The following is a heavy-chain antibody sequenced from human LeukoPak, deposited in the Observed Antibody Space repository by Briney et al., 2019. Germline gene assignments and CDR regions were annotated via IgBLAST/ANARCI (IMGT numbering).Heavy chain of an antibody. V-gene: IGHV1-18*01. J-gene: IGHJ6*02. CDR2: ISVYNGNT. D-gene: IGHD3-9*01. CDR3: ARLTGYYPYYSYGMDV. CDR1: GYTFTSYG. Sequence: ASVKVSCKASGYTFTSYGISWVRQAPGQGLEWMGWISVYNGNTNYTQKLQGRVTMTTDTSTSTAYMELRSLRSDDTAVYYCARLTGYYPYYSYGMDVWGQGTTVTVSS.